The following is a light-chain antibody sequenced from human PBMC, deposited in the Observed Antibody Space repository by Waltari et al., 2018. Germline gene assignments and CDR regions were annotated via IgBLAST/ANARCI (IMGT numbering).Light chain of an antibody. J-gene: IGLJ3*02. V-gene: IGLV1-47*01. Sequence: QSVLTQPPSASGTPGQRVTISCSGSSSNIGRNYVYWYQQLPGTAPKLLIYRDNQRHSWVPDRLPGCKSGTAASLAISGLRAEDEADYYCAAWDDSLSGWVFGGGTKLTVL. CDR1: SSNIGRNY. CDR2: RDN. CDR3: AAWDDSLSGWV.